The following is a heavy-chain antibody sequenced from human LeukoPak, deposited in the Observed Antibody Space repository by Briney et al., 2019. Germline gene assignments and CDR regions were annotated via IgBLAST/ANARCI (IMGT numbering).Heavy chain of an antibody. J-gene: IGHJ4*02. Sequence: PSETLSLTCSVSGGSIRGGGFYWSWIRQHPRKGLEWIGYIYDSGSTYYNPSLKSRVTISVDTSKNQFSLKLSTVTAADTAVYYCARATLQGSYDFDSWGQGTLVTVSS. CDR3: ARATLQGSYDFDS. CDR2: IYDSGST. CDR1: GGSIRGGGFY. V-gene: IGHV4-31*03. D-gene: IGHD3-16*01.